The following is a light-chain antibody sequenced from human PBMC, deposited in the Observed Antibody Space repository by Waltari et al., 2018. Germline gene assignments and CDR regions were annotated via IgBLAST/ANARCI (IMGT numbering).Light chain of an antibody. CDR3: QQSYSTPFT. Sequence: SSLSASVGDRVTITCRASQSISSYLNWYQQKPGKAPKLLIYAASSLQSGVPSRFSCSGSGTDFTLTISSLQPEDFATYYCQQSYSTPFTFGPGTKVDIK. J-gene: IGKJ3*01. V-gene: IGKV1-39*01. CDR2: AAS. CDR1: QSISSY.